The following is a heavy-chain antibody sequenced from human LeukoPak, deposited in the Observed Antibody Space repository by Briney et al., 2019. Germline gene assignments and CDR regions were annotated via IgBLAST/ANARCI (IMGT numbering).Heavy chain of an antibody. V-gene: IGHV3-23*01. CDR3: AKDIRDGSGTYGYFDC. Sequence: GGPLRLSCATSAFTFSSYAMSWVRQAPGKGVEWVSGISGSGGRTYYADAAKGRFTISRDNSKNTLYLQINSLRVEDTAIYYCAKDIRDGSGTYGYFDCWGQGTLVTVSS. J-gene: IGHJ4*02. CDR1: AFTFSSYA. CDR2: ISGSGGRT. D-gene: IGHD3-10*01.